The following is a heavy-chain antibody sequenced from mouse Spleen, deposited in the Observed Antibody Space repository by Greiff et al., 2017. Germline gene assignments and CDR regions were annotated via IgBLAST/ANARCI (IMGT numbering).Heavy chain of an antibody. D-gene: IGHD1-1*01. CDR3: ASRDYYGSSPDAMDY. CDR2: IDPSDSYT. V-gene: IGHV1-50*01. Sequence: QVQLQQSGAELVKPGASVKLSCKASGYTFTSYWMQWVKQRPGQGLEWIGEIDPSDSYTNYNQKFKGKATLTVDTSSSTAYMQLSSLTSEDSAVYYGASRDYYGSSPDAMDYWGQGTSVTVSS. CDR1: GYTFTSYW. J-gene: IGHJ4*01.